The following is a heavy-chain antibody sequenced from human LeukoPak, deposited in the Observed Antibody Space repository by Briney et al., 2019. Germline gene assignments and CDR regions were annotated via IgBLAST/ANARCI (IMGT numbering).Heavy chain of an antibody. CDR1: GGSISSSSYY. J-gene: IGHJ5*02. Sequence: SETLSLTCTVSGGSISSSSYYWGWIRQPPGKGLEWIGSIYYSGSTYYNPSLKSRVTISVDTSKNQFSLKLSSVTAADTAVYYCARRYCSSTSCSNGNWFDPRGQGTLVTVSS. D-gene: IGHD2-2*01. CDR2: IYYSGST. V-gene: IGHV4-39*07. CDR3: ARRYCSSTSCSNGNWFDP.